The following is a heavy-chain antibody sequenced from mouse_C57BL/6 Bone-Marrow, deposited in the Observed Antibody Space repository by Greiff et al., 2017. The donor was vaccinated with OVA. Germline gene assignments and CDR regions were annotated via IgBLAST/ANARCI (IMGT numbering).Heavy chain of an antibody. Sequence: VQRVESGAELARPGASVKLSCKASGYTFTSYGISWVKQRTGQGLEWIGEIYPRSGNTYYNEKFKGKATLTADKSSSTAYMELRSLTSEDSAVYFCAREYGSSDYWGQGTTLTVSS. CDR1: GYTFTSYG. CDR2: IYPRSGNT. CDR3: AREYGSSDY. V-gene: IGHV1-81*01. J-gene: IGHJ2*01. D-gene: IGHD1-1*01.